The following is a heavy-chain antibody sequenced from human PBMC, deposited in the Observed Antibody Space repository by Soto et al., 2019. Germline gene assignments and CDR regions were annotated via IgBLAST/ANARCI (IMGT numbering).Heavy chain of an antibody. CDR2: IWYDGSNE. CDR3: ARERNELGYCISASCPALFDY. CDR1: GFTFSSYG. D-gene: IGHD2-2*01. J-gene: IGHJ4*02. V-gene: IGHV3-33*01. Sequence: GGSLRLSCAASGFTFSSYGMHWVRQAPGKGLEWVAVIWYDGSNEYYADSVKGRFTISRDNSKNTLYLQMNSLRAEDTAVYYCARERNELGYCISASCPALFDYWGQGTLVTVSS.